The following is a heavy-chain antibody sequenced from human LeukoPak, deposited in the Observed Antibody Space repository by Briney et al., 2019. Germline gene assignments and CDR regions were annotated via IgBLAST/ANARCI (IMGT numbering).Heavy chain of an antibody. Sequence: GGSLRLSCAASGFTFSDYYMSWIRQAPGKGLEWVSYISSSDTYTNYADSVKGRFTISRDNAKNSLYLQMNSLRAEDTAVYYCATFVGEADYWGQGTLVTVSS. V-gene: IGHV3-11*03. CDR2: ISSSDTYT. J-gene: IGHJ4*02. CDR1: GFTFSDYY. CDR3: ATFVGEADY. D-gene: IGHD3-16*01.